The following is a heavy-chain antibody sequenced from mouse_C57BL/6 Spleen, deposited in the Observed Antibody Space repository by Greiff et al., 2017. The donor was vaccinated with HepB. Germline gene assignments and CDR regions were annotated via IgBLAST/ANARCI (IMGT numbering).Heavy chain of an antibody. CDR1: GYTFTSYW. D-gene: IGHD1-1*01. Sequence: QVQLKQPGAELVRPGSSVKLSCKASGYTFTSYWMHWVKQRPIQGLEWIGNIDPSDSETHYNQKFKDKATLTVDKSSSTAYMQLSSLTSEDSAVYYCARLNYGSSYYAMDYWGQGTSVTVSS. J-gene: IGHJ4*01. V-gene: IGHV1-52*01. CDR3: ARLNYGSSYYAMDY. CDR2: IDPSDSET.